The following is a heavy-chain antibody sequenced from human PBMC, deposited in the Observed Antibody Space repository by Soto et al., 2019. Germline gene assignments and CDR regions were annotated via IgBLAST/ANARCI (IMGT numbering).Heavy chain of an antibody. J-gene: IGHJ4*02. D-gene: IGHD3-10*01. V-gene: IGHV4-34*01. CDR1: GGSFSGYY. Sequence: SETLSLTCAVYGGSFSGYYWSWIRQPPGKGLEWIGEINHSGSTNYNPSLKSRVTISVDTSKNQFSLKLSSVTAADTAVYYCARDRYYYGSGSYYKSTPNYYFDYWGQGTLVTVSS. CDR3: ARDRYYYGSGSYYKSTPNYYFDY. CDR2: INHSGST.